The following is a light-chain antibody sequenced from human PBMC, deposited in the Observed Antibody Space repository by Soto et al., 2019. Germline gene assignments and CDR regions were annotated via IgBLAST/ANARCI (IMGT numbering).Light chain of an antibody. J-gene: IGLJ3*02. CDR2: GNT. CDR1: TSDIGAGYD. Sequence: QSVLRQPPSVSGAPGQRVTISCSGTTSDIGAGYDVHWYQLLPGAAPKLLIYGNTNRPSGVPDRFSGSRSGSSASLVITGLQVEDEADYYCQSYDSTLSGAFGGGTKRTVL. V-gene: IGLV1-40*01. CDR3: QSYDSTLSGA.